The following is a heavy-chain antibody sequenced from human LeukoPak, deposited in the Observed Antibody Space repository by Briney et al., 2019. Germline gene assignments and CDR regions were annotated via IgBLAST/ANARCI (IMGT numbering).Heavy chain of an antibody. J-gene: IGHJ4*02. Sequence: SETLSLTCTVSGASISSSSYYWGCIRQPPGKGLEWIGSIYYSGSTYYNPSLKSRVTISVDTSKNQFSLKLSSVTAADTAVYYCVYSYGSNFDYWGQGTLVTVSS. D-gene: IGHD5-18*01. CDR2: IYYSGST. CDR3: VYSYGSNFDY. V-gene: IGHV4-39*01. CDR1: GASISSSSYY.